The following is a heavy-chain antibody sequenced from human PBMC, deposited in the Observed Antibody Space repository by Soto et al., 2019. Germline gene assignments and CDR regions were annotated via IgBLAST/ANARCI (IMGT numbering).Heavy chain of an antibody. V-gene: IGHV3-23*01. D-gene: IGHD2-15*01. CDR2: ISGSGGST. CDR3: AKDLRNGYCSGGSCSGWFDP. Sequence: GGSLRLSCAASGFTFSSYAMSWVRQAPGKGLEWVSAISGSGGSTYYADSVKGRFTISRDNSKNRLYLQMNSLRAEDTAVYYCAKDLRNGYCSGGSCSGWFDPWGQGTLVTVSS. J-gene: IGHJ5*02. CDR1: GFTFSSYA.